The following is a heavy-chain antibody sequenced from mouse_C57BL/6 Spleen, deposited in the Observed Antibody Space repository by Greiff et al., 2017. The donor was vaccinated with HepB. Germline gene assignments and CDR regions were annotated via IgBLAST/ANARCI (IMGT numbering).Heavy chain of an antibody. J-gene: IGHJ4*01. CDR3: ARGERKTGPMDY. V-gene: IGHV1-54*01. D-gene: IGHD4-1*01. CDR1: GYAFTNYL. Sequence: VQLQQSGAELVRPGTSVKVSCKASGYAFTNYLIEWVKQRPGQGLEWIGVINPGSGGTNYNEKFKGKATLTADKSPSTAYMQLSSLTSEDSAVYFCARGERKTGPMDYWGQGTSVTVSS. CDR2: INPGSGGT.